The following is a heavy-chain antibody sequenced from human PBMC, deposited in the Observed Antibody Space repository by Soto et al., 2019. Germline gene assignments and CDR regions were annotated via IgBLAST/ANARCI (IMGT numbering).Heavy chain of an antibody. V-gene: IGHV3-33*01. D-gene: IGHD3-22*01. CDR2: IWYDGSNK. CDR3: ARDMSGYYADIPKFDY. J-gene: IGHJ4*02. Sequence: QVQLVESGGGVVQPGRSLRLSCAASGFTFSSYGMHWVRQAPGKGLEWVAVIWYDGSNKYYADSVKGRFTISRDNSKNTLYLQMNSPRAEDTAVYYCARDMSGYYADIPKFDYWGQGTLVTVSS. CDR1: GFTFSSYG.